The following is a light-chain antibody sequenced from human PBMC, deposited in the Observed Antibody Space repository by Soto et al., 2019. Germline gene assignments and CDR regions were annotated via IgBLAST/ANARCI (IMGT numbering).Light chain of an antibody. CDR2: DGN. J-gene: IGLJ2*01. V-gene: IGLV2-14*03. CDR1: SSDIGIWDY. CDR3: SSFSTTYTDLV. Sequence: QSVRPQPASVSGSPGQSVTLPCTASSSDIGIWDYVSWYQQHPGKAPRLMIFDGNNRPSGISNRFSGSKSGNTASLTISGLQAEDEATYYCSSFSTTYTDLVFGGGNKLTVL.